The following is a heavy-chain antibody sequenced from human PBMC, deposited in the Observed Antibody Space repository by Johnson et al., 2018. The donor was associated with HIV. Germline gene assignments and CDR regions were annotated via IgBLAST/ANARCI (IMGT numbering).Heavy chain of an antibody. CDR3: ASDRSENAFDI. Sequence: QVQLVESGGGVVQPGRSLRLSCAASGFTFSTYGMHWVRQAPGKGLEWVSVIYSGGSTYYADSVKGRLTISRDHSKNTLYLQMNSLRAEDTAVYYWASDRSENAFDIWGQGTMVTVSS. D-gene: IGHD2-21*01. CDR2: IYSGGST. J-gene: IGHJ3*02. V-gene: IGHV3-NL1*01. CDR1: GFTFSTYG.